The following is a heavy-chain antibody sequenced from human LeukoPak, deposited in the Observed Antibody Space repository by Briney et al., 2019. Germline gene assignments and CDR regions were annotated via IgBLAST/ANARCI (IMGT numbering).Heavy chain of an antibody. CDR3: ASGYCSSTSCYTDWFDP. CDR1: GGTFSSYA. CDR2: IIPIFGTA. Sequence: SVTVSCKASGGTFSSYAISWVRQAPGQGLEWMGGIIPIFGTANYAQKFQGRVTITADESTSTAYMELSSLRSEDTAVYYCASGYCSSTSCYTDWFDPWGQGTLVTVSS. V-gene: IGHV1-69*01. D-gene: IGHD2-2*02. J-gene: IGHJ5*02.